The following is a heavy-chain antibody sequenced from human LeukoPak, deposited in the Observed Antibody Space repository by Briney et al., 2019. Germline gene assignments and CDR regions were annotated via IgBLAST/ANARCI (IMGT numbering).Heavy chain of an antibody. CDR1: AFTFGSYW. CDR2: IKQDGSEK. D-gene: IGHD4-17*01. CDR3: ARISALYGDYVPNAFDY. J-gene: IGHJ4*02. V-gene: IGHV3-7*01. Sequence: GGSLRLSCAASAFTFGSYWMSWVRQAPGNGREWVANIKQDGSEKYYVDSVKGRFTISRDNAKNSLYLQMNSLRAEDTAVYYCARISALYGDYVPNAFDYWGQGTLVTVSS.